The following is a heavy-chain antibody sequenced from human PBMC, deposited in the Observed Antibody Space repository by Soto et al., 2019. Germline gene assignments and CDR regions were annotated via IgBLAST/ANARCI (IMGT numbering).Heavy chain of an antibody. J-gene: IGHJ5*02. D-gene: IGHD1-1*01. V-gene: IGHV2-70*01. CDR2: IDWDDDK. CDR3: ALSSSGFRSRCYLEGFAP. Sequence: ELGTAAHSVTLECTFCWFSLNKKEICVSWIRQPPGRALEWLALIDWDDDKYYTTSLKTRLTISKDTSKNQVVLTMTNMDPVDTATYYCALSSSGFRSRCYLEGFAPWRQGTLVPVSS. CDR1: WFSLNKKEIC.